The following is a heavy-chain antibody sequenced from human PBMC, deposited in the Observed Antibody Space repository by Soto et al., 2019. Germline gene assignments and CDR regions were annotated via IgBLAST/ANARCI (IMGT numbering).Heavy chain of an antibody. CDR3: AREYHDVVVVAATPLYYYYGMDV. CDR1: GFTFSSYA. J-gene: IGHJ6*02. Sequence: GGSLRLSCAASGFTFSSYAMHWVRQAPGKGLEWVAVISYDGSNKYYTDSVKGRFTISRENSKNTLDLQMNSLRAEDTAVYYCAREYHDVVVVAATPLYYYYGMDVWGQGTTVTVSS. V-gene: IGHV3-30-3*01. D-gene: IGHD2-15*01. CDR2: ISYDGSNK.